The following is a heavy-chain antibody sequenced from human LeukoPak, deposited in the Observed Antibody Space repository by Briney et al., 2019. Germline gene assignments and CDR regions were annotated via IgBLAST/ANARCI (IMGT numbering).Heavy chain of an antibody. D-gene: IGHD4-17*01. CDR1: SGSISTSNYY. Sequence: SETLSLTCTVSSGSISTSNYYWGWVRQPPGKALEWIGNIFYSGSTYYSPSLKSRVTISVDTSKNQFSLKLSSVTAADTAVYYCARETTVTTPNYYYYYMDVWGKGTTVTVSS. CDR2: IFYSGST. V-gene: IGHV4-39*07. CDR3: ARETTVTTPNYYYYYMDV. J-gene: IGHJ6*03.